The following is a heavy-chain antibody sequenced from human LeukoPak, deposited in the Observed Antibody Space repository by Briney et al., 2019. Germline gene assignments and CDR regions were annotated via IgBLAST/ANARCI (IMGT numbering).Heavy chain of an antibody. J-gene: IGHJ4*02. Sequence: GGSLRLSCAASGFTFSSYSMNWVRQAPGKGLEWVSSISSSSSYIYYADSVKGRFTISRDNAKNSLCLQMNSLRAEDTAVYYCARISPKGPIDYWGQGTLVTVSS. V-gene: IGHV3-21*01. CDR1: GFTFSSYS. CDR3: ARISPKGPIDY. CDR2: ISSSSSYI.